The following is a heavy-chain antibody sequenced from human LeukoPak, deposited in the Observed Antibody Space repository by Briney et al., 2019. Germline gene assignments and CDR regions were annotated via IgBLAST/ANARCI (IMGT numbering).Heavy chain of an antibody. CDR3: AKDNGYSYGHGFDY. Sequence: GALRLSCAASGFTFSSYSMNWVRQAPGKGLEWVSYISSSSSTIYYADSVKGRFTISRDNAKNSLYLQMNSLRAEDTAVYYCAKDNGYSYGHGFDYWGQGTLVTVSS. CDR2: ISSSSSTI. J-gene: IGHJ4*02. CDR1: GFTFSSYS. V-gene: IGHV3-48*01. D-gene: IGHD5-24*01.